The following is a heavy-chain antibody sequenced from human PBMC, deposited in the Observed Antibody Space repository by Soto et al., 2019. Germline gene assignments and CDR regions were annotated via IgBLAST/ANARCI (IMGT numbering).Heavy chain of an antibody. CDR1: GGTFSSYA. D-gene: IGHD5-18*01. Sequence: QVQLVQSGAEVKKPGSSVKVSCKASGGTFSSYAISWVRQAPGQGLEWMGGIIPIFGTAKYAQKFQGRVTITADESTSTAYMELSSLRSEDTAMYYCARTNTAMVTGWFDPWGQGTLVTVSS. V-gene: IGHV1-69*12. CDR3: ARTNTAMVTGWFDP. J-gene: IGHJ5*02. CDR2: IIPIFGTA.